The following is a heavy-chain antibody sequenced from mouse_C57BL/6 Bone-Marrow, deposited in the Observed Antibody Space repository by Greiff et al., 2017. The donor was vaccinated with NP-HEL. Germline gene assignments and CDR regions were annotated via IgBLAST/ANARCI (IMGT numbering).Heavy chain of an antibody. CDR2: INPNNGGT. J-gene: IGHJ2*01. V-gene: IGHV1-22*01. CDR1: GYTFTDYN. CDR3: ARNYGSSWGYFDY. D-gene: IGHD1-1*01. Sequence: EVQLQQSGPELVKPGASVKMSCKASGYTFTDYNMHWVKQSHGKSLEWIGYINPNNGGTSYNQKFKGKATLTVNKSSSTAYMELRSLTSEDSAVYYCARNYGSSWGYFDYWGQGTTLTVSS.